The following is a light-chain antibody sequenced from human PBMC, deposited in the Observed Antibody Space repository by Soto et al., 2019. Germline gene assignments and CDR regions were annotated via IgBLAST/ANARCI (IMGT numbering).Light chain of an antibody. V-gene: IGKV1-9*01. CDR1: QGISSY. CDR3: QQLNTYPYT. J-gene: IGKJ2*01. Sequence: DLQLTQSPSFLSASVGDRVTITCRASQGISSYLAWYQQKPGKAPKVLIYAASTLQTGVPSRFSGSRSGTEFTLTISSLQPEDSATYCCQQLNTYPYTFGQGTKLEIK. CDR2: AAS.